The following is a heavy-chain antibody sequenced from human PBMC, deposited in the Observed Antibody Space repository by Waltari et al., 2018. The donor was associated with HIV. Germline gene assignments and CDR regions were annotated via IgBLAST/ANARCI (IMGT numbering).Heavy chain of an antibody. D-gene: IGHD1-26*01. CDR3: ARAREWELLYPIDY. Sequence: QVQLVQSGSELKKPGASVKVSCKASGYTFINYAMNWVRQAPGQGLEWMGWINPNTGNPTYAQGFTGRFVFSLDTAVTTAYLQISSLKTEDTAVYYCARAREWELLYPIDYWGQGTLVTVS. J-gene: IGHJ4*02. CDR1: GYTFINYA. CDR2: INPNTGNP. V-gene: IGHV7-4-1*02.